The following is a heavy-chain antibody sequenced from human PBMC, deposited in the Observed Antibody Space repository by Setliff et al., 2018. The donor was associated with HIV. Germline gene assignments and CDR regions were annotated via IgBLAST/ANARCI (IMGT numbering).Heavy chain of an antibody. V-gene: IGHV3-15*01. CDR1: GFTFSNAW. CDR3: TTVHYCSSSRCYIIDY. D-gene: IGHD2-2*02. CDR2: IKSKTDGGTT. J-gene: IGHJ4*02. Sequence: GGSLRLSCAASGFTFSNAWMSWVRQAPEKGLEWVGRIKSKTDGGTTDYAAPVKGRFTISRDDSKNTLYLQMNSLKTEDTAVYYCTTVHYCSSSRCYIIDYWGQGTLVTVSS.